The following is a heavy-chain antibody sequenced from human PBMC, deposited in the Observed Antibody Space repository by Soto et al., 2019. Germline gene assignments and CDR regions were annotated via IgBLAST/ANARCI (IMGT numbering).Heavy chain of an antibody. CDR3: AREGLVVVPAPVDTGYYYYGMDV. Sequence: GASVKVSCKASGYTFTGYYMHWVRQAPGQGLEWMGWINPNSGGTNYAQKFQGWVTMTRDTSISTAYMELSRLRSDDTAVYYCAREGLVVVPAPVDTGYYYYGMDVWGHGTTVTVSS. V-gene: IGHV1-2*04. CDR2: INPNSGGT. J-gene: IGHJ6*02. D-gene: IGHD2-2*01. CDR1: GYTFTGYY.